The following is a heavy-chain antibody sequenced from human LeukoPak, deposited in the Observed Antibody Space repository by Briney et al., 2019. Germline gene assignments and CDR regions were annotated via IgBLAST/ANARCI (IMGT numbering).Heavy chain of an antibody. J-gene: IGHJ4*02. V-gene: IGHV4-59*08. Sequence: SETLSLTCTVSGGSISSYYWSWIRQPPGKGLEWIGSLYHSGSTYYNPSLKSRVSISVDTSKNQFSLKLSSVTAADTAVYYCARMDSSSSVDYWGQGTLVTVSS. CDR3: ARMDSSSSVDY. CDR2: LYHSGST. CDR1: GGSISSYY. D-gene: IGHD6-6*01.